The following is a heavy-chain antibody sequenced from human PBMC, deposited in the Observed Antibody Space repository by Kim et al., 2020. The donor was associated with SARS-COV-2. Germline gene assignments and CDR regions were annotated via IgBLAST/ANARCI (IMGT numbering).Heavy chain of an antibody. J-gene: IGHJ6*02. CDR1: GFTFSSYG. CDR2: IWYDGSNK. V-gene: IGHV3-33*01. CDR3: ARDVYDYGDHYLSVDYYGMDV. D-gene: IGHD4-17*01. Sequence: GGSLRLSCAASGFTFSSYGMHWVRQAPGKGLEWVAVIWYDGSNKYYADSVKGRFTISRDNSKNTLYLQMNSLRAEDTAVYYCARDVYDYGDHYLSVDYYGMDVWGQGTTVTVSS.